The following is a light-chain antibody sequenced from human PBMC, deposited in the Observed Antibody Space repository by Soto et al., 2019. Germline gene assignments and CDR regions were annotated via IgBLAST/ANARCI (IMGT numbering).Light chain of an antibody. CDR3: QQVQGFPFT. J-gene: IGKJ3*01. Sequence: DIQLTQSPSFLSASVGDRVTITCRASQDITSYVAWYQQQPEKAPKLLIFATSKLQSGVPSRFSGSGSGTEFTRTSSSLQPEDFATYYCQQVQGFPFTFGPGTKVDIK. CDR1: QDITSY. CDR2: ATS. V-gene: IGKV1-9*01.